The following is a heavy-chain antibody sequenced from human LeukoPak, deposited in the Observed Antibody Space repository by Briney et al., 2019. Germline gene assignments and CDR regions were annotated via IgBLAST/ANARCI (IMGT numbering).Heavy chain of an antibody. V-gene: IGHV3-64*01. J-gene: IGHJ4*02. CDR1: GFTFSSYA. CDR2: ISSNGGST. Sequence: GGSLRLSCAASGFTFSSYAMHWVRQAPGKGLEYVSAISSNGGSTYYANSVKGRFTISRDNSENTLYLQMNSLRAEDTAVYFCARGPQSAAAGIFDYWGQGTLVTVSS. D-gene: IGHD6-13*01. CDR3: ARGPQSAAAGIFDY.